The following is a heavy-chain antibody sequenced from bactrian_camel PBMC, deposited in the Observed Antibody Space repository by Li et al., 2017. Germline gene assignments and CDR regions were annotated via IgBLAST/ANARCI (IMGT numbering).Heavy chain of an antibody. CDR3: ARRGDLAFGY. V-gene: IGHV3S1*01. CDR1: GFTFSGYW. D-gene: IGHD1*01. CDR2: INSGAGTT. Sequence: QVQLVESGGDLVQPGGSLTLSCTASGFTFSGYWMYWVRQAPGKGLEWVSAINSGAGTTYYADSVKGRVTISRDTAQNTLYLQLNSLKSEDTALYYCARRGDLAFGYWGQGTQVTVS. J-gene: IGHJ6*01.